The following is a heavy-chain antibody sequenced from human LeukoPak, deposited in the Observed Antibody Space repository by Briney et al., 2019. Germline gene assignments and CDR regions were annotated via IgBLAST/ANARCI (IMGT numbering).Heavy chain of an antibody. CDR3: ARSRSGNYFDY. D-gene: IGHD3-3*01. J-gene: IGHJ4*02. CDR2: ISSSGDNM. CDR1: GFTFSYNS. V-gene: IGHV3-48*04. Sequence: HPGGSLRLSCAASGFTFSYNSMIWVRQAPGKGLGWVSYISSSGDNMYYADSVKGRFTISRDNAKNSLFLQMNSVRAEDTAVYYCARSRSGNYFDYWGQGTLVTVSS.